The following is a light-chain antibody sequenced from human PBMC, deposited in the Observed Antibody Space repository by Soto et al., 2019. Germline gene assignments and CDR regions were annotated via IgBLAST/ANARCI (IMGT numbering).Light chain of an antibody. CDR3: SSYAGSKMGV. J-gene: IGLJ1*01. CDR2: EVT. V-gene: IGLV2-8*01. CDR1: NSDVGRYKF. Sequence: QSVLTQPPSASVSPGQSLTISCTGTNSDVGRYKFVSWYQQHPGKAPKLIIYEVTQRPSGVPDRFSASKSGNTASLTVSGLQAEDEADYYCSSYAGSKMGVFGTGTKVTVL.